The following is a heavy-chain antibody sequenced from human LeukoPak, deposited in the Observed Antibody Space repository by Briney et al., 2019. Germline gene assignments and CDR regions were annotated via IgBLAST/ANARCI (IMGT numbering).Heavy chain of an antibody. CDR3: ARHDWFDP. CDR2: IKGDGIST. Sequence: PGGSLRLSCAASGFDFSSNWMHWVRHAPGQGLVWVSRIKGDGISTNYADSVKGRFTISRDNSKNTLYLQMNSLRAEDTAVYYCARHDWFDPWGRGTLVTVSS. J-gene: IGHJ5*02. CDR1: GFDFSSNW. V-gene: IGHV3-74*01.